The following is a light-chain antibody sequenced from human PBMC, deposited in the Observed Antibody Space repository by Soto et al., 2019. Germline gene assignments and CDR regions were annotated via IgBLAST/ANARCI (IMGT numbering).Light chain of an antibody. J-gene: IGLJ2*01. CDR1: NIGSKG. V-gene: IGLV3-21*04. CDR3: QVWDSGSAHVV. CDR2: SDT. Sequence: SYELTQPPSVSGAPGKTASISCGGNNIGSKGVHWYQQKPGQAPVLVIYSDTDLPPVIPERFSGSNSANLAALTISRVEAGDEAAYYCQVWDSGSAHVVFGGGTKLTF.